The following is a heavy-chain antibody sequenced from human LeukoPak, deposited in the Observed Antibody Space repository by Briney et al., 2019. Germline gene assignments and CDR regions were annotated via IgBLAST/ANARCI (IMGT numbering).Heavy chain of an antibody. Sequence: ASETLSLTCAVYGGSFSGYYWSWIRQPPGKGLEWIGEINHSGSTNYNPSLKSRVTISVDTSKNQFSLKLSSVTAADTAVYYCARGTDIVVVPAAIWVWGQGTLVTVSS. V-gene: IGHV4-34*01. CDR1: GGSFSGYY. CDR3: ARGTDIVVVPAAIWV. D-gene: IGHD2-2*02. CDR2: INHSGST. J-gene: IGHJ4*02.